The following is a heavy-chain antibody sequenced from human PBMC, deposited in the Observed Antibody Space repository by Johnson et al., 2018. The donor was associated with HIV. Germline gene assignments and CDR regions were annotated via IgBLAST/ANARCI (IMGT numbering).Heavy chain of an antibody. CDR3: TTKTTVVTLGFDI. D-gene: IGHD4-23*01. V-gene: IGHV3-15*01. CDR1: GFTFSNAW. Sequence: VYLVESGGGLVKPGGSLRLSCAASGFTFSNAWMSWVRQAPGKGLEWVGRIKSKTDGGTTDYAAPVKGRFTISRDDSKNTLYLQMNSLKTEDTAVYYCTTKTTVVTLGFDIWGQGTMVTVSS. J-gene: IGHJ3*02. CDR2: IKSKTDGGTT.